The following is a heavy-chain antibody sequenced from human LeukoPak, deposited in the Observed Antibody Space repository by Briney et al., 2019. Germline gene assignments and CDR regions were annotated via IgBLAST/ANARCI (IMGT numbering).Heavy chain of an antibody. V-gene: IGHV3-48*03. CDR2: ISSSGSTI. CDR3: ARLRLRINWFDP. CDR1: GFTFSSYE. D-gene: IGHD1-14*01. J-gene: IGHJ5*02. Sequence: GGSLRLSCAASGFTFSSYEMNWVRQAPAKGLEWVSYISSSGSTIYYADSVKGRFTISRDNAKNSLYLQMNSLRAEDTAVYYCARLRLRINWFDPWGQGTQVTVSS.